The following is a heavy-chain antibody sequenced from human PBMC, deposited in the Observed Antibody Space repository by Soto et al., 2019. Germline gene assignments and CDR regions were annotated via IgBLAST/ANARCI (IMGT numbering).Heavy chain of an antibody. J-gene: IGHJ6*03. CDR3: AKQGAAQGYVDV. V-gene: IGHV3-23*01. Sequence: EVQLLESGGGLVQPGGSLRLSCAASGFSFSSYAMSWVRQAPGKGLEWVSAISGSGGSAYYADSVKGRFTFSRDNSKDTLYLQMNSLRDEDTAVYYCAKQGAAQGYVDVWGKVTTVTVS. CDR2: ISGSGGSA. D-gene: IGHD6-6*01. CDR1: GFSFSSYA.